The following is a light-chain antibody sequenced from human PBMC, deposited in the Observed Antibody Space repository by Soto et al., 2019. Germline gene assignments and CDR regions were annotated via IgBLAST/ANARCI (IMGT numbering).Light chain of an antibody. Sequence: EIVLTQSPGTLSLSPGEGATLSWRARQILSSNYLAWYQQKPGQAPRLLIYGESRRATGIPDRFSGSGSGTDFTLAIRRLEPEDSAVYYCQQYGSSPPITFGQGTRLEIK. CDR1: QILSSNY. J-gene: IGKJ5*01. CDR3: QQYGSSPPIT. CDR2: GES. V-gene: IGKV3-20*01.